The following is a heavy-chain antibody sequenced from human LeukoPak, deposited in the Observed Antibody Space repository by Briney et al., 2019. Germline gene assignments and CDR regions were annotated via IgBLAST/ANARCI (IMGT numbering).Heavy chain of an antibody. D-gene: IGHD5-24*01. CDR2: IRSKINAYAT. CDR3: FYEDMATMTY. Sequence: QPGGSLRLSCAASGFTFSSYGMHWVRQTSGKGLEWVGRIRSKINAYATIYAASLKGRFTISRDDSRNTAYLQMNSLKTEDTAVYYCFYEDMATMTYWGQGTLVTVSS. J-gene: IGHJ4*02. CDR1: GFTFSSYG. V-gene: IGHV3-73*01.